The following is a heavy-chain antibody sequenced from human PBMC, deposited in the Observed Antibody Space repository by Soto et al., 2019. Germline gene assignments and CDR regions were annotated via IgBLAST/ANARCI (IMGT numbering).Heavy chain of an antibody. V-gene: IGHV2-5*01. J-gene: IGHJ4*02. CDR3: AHIRSGLWFGEYRDY. CDR1: GFSLSTSGVG. Sequence: SGPTLVNPTQTLTLTCTFSGFSLSTSGVGVGWIRQPPGKALEWLALIYWNDDKRYSPSLKSRLTITKDTSKNQVVLTMTNMDPVDTASYYCAHIRSGLWFGEYRDYWGQGTLVTVSS. CDR2: IYWNDDK. D-gene: IGHD3-10*01.